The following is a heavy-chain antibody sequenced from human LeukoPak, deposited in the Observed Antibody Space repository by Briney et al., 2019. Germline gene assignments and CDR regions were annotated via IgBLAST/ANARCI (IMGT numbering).Heavy chain of an antibody. CDR3: ARHVYGRHQLQAYHFDY. J-gene: IGHJ4*02. Sequence: PSETLSLTCDVSGYSISSGHYWGWIRQSPGKGLGWIASMYNSGSTYFKSSLKSRVTISLDTPKNQFSLTLNSVTAADTAVYYCARHVYGRHQLQAYHFDYWGQGILVTVSS. V-gene: IGHV4-38-2*01. CDR2: MYNSGST. D-gene: IGHD2-2*01. CDR1: GYSISSGHY.